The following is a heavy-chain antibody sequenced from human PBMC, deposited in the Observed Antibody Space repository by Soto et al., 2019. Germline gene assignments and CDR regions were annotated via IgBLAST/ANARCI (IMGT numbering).Heavy chain of an antibody. V-gene: IGHV3-11*03. J-gene: IGHJ4*02. CDR1: GFTFSDYY. D-gene: IGHD6-25*01. Sequence: GGSLRLSCAASGFTFSDYYMSWIRQAPGKGLEWVSYISSSSSYTNYADSVKGRFTISRDNSKNTLYLQMNSLKTEDTAVYYCTTPVAASGRDYWGQGTLVTVSS. CDR2: ISSSSSYT. CDR3: TTPVAASGRDY.